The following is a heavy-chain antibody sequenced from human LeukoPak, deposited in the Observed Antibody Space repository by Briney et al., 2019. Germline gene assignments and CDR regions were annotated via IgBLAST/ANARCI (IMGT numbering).Heavy chain of an antibody. J-gene: IGHJ4*02. D-gene: IGHD3-10*01. CDR3: AANSADYNTLGSSYKV. V-gene: IGHV4-39*02. CDR1: SASISSSPYY. Sequence: KSSETLSLTCTVSSASISSSPYYWGWIRQSPGKGLEWIGGISYSGTTYYNPSLKSRVTISVDTSKNHFSLKLSSVTAADTAVYYCAANSADYNTLGSSYKVWGQGTLVTVSS. CDR2: ISYSGTT.